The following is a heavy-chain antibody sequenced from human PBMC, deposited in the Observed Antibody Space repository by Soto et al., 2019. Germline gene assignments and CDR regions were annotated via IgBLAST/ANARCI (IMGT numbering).Heavy chain of an antibody. Sequence: SVKVSCKASGVTFTNYPVTWVRQARGQGLEWIGWIVAGSGNTNYAQKFQERVTITRDMSTSTAYMELSSLRSEDTAVYYCAGADDILTEGYWGQGTLVTVS. J-gene: IGHJ4*02. CDR3: AGADDILTEGY. D-gene: IGHD3-9*01. V-gene: IGHV1-58*01. CDR1: GVTFTNYP. CDR2: IVAGSGNT.